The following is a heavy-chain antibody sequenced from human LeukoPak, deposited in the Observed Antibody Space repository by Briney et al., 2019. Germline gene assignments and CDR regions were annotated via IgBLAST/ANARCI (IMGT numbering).Heavy chain of an antibody. V-gene: IGHV1-69*04. D-gene: IGHD3-22*01. CDR2: IIPILGIA. Sequence: EASVKVSCKASGGTFSSYASSWVRQAPGQGFEWMGRIIPILGIANYAQKFQGRVTITADKSTSTAYMELSSLRSEDTAVYYCAIRAHVVSTGAFDIWGQGTMVTVSS. CDR1: GGTFSSYA. CDR3: AIRAHVVSTGAFDI. J-gene: IGHJ3*02.